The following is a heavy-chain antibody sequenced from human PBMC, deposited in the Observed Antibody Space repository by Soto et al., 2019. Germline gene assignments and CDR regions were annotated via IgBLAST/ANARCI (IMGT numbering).Heavy chain of an antibody. V-gene: IGHV4-4*07. CDR2: IYSSGSA. D-gene: IGHD1-1*01. CDR3: ARGGTRSADLPSY. Sequence: VRLLESGPGLVEPSETLSLTCSVSGDSINNYYWSWIRQPAGKGLEWIGRIYSSGSANYNPSLKTRGTMAVDPSQNPVFLTVTSVTAADTAVYFCARGGTRSADLPSYWGQGIQVIVSS. CDR1: GDSINNYY. J-gene: IGHJ4*02.